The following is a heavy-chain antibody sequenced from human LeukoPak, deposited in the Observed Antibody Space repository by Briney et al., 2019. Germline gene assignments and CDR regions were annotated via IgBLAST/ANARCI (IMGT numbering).Heavy chain of an antibody. V-gene: IGHV1-2*02. CDR1: GYIFTNYY. D-gene: IGHD6-13*01. CDR3: APTNSWHYYFDY. J-gene: IGHJ4*02. CDR2: INPNSGGT. Sequence: ASVKVSCKASGYIFTNYYMHWVRQAPGQGLEWMGWINPNSGGTNYAEKFQGRVTMTRDTSISTAYMELSRLRSHDTAVYYCAPTNSWHYYFDYWGQGTLVTVSS.